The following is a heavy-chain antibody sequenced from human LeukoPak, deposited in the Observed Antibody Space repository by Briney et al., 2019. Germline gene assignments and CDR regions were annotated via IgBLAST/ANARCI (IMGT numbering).Heavy chain of an antibody. CDR3: ARVYSGSYPNWFDP. CDR1: GFTFSSYG. D-gene: IGHD1-26*01. J-gene: IGHJ5*02. Sequence: PGGSLRLSCAASGFTFSSYGISWVRQAPGQGLEWMGWISAYNGNTNYAQKLQGRVTMTTDTSTSTAYMELRSLRSDDTAVYYCARVYSGSYPNWFDPWGQGTLVTVSS. V-gene: IGHV1-18*01. CDR2: ISAYNGNT.